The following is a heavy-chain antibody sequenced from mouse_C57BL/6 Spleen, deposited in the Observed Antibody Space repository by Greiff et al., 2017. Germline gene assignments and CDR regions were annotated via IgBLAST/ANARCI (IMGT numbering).Heavy chain of an antibody. Sequence: DVQLVESGGGLVKPGGSLKLSCAASGFTFSSYAMSWVRQTPEKRLEWVATISDGGSYTYYPDNVKGRFTISRDNAKNNLYLQMSHLKSEDTAMYYCARSHSDYYGSSWGQGTLVTVSA. CDR1: GFTFSSYA. J-gene: IGHJ3*01. CDR2: ISDGGSYT. D-gene: IGHD1-1*01. V-gene: IGHV5-4*01. CDR3: ARSHSDYYGSS.